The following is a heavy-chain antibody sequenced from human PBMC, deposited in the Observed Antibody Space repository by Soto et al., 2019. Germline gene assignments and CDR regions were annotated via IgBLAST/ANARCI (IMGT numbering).Heavy chain of an antibody. CDR1: GFSLSTSGVG. CDR3: AHILTDYDYVWGSDRPYLIDY. V-gene: IGHV2-5*02. Sequence: QITLKESGPPLVKPTQTLTLTCTFSGFSLSTSGVGVGWIRQPPGKALEWLALIYWDDDKRYSPSLKSRLTITTDTAKNHVVLTMTNMEPVDTATYYCAHILTDYDYVWGSDRPYLIDYWGQGTLVTVSS. D-gene: IGHD3-16*02. CDR2: IYWDDDK. J-gene: IGHJ4*02.